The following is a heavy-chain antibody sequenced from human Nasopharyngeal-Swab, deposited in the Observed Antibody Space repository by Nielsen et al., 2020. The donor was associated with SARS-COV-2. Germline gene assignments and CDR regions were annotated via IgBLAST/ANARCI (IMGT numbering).Heavy chain of an antibody. CDR3: ARDLGGYDSLTGYYHYYYYMGV. D-gene: IGHD3-9*01. Sequence: RQAPGKGLEWIGHIYYSGSTNYNPSLKSRVTISVDTSKNQFSLKLSSVTAADTAVYYCARDLGGYDSLTGYYHYYYYMGVWGKGTTVTVSS. V-gene: IGHV4-59*01. CDR2: IYYSGST. J-gene: IGHJ6*03.